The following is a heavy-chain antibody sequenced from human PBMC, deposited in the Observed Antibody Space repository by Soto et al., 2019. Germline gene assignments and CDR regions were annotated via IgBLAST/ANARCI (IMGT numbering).Heavy chain of an antibody. CDR1: GGTFSSYA. D-gene: IGHD1-20*01. V-gene: IGHV1-69*01. CDR2: IIPIFGTT. Sequence: QVQLVQSGAEVKKPGSSVKVSCKASGGTFSSYAITWVRQAPGQGLEWMGGIIPIFGTTNYAQKFQGRVTITADESTSTAYMELSSLRSEDTAVYYCATNNSPNLSKIKYYGMDVWGQGTTVTVSS. J-gene: IGHJ6*02. CDR3: ATNNSPNLSKIKYYGMDV.